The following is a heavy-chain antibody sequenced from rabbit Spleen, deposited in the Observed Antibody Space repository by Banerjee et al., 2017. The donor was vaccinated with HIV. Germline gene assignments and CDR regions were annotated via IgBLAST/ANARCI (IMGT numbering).Heavy chain of an antibody. Sequence: QEQLVESGGGLVQPEGSLTLTCTASGFSFSSTYWICWVRPAPGRGLEWIGCVNTGNSAATYYASWAKGRFTISKTSSTTVTLQMTSLTAADTATYFCARDTSSSFSSYGMDLWGPGTLVTVS. J-gene: IGHJ6*01. CDR1: GFSFSSTYW. V-gene: IGHV1S45*01. CDR3: ARDTSSSFSSYGMDL. CDR2: VNTGNSAAT. D-gene: IGHD1-1*01.